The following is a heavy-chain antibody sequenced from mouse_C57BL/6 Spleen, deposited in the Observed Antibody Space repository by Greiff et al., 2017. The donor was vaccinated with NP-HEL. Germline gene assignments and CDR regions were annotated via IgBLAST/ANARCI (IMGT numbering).Heavy chain of an antibody. Sequence: QVQLKESGPELVKPGASVKISCKASGYAFSSSWMNWVKQRPGKGLEWIGRIYPGDGDTNYNGKFKGKATLTADKSSSTAYMQLSSLTSEDSAVYFCARYVFITTVVARYFDVWGTGTTVTVSS. J-gene: IGHJ1*03. CDR3: ARYVFITTVVARYFDV. CDR1: GYAFSSSW. D-gene: IGHD1-1*01. V-gene: IGHV1-82*01. CDR2: IYPGDGDT.